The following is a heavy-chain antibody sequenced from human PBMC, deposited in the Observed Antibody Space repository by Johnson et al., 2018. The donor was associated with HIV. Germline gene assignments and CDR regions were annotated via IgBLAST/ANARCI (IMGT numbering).Heavy chain of an antibody. J-gene: IGHJ3*02. CDR3: HDCWTGQGVDI. CDR2: IRSKADGETT. CDR1: GFVFSNAW. D-gene: IGHD3/OR15-3a*01. V-gene: IGHV3-15*01. Sequence: VQLVESGGGLVKPGSSLRLSCAASGFVFSNAWMNWVRQAPGRGLEWVGRIRSKADGETTDLAAPEKGRFIISRDDSRSMMYLEMNSLKTEDTGVYYCHDCWTGQGVDIWGQGTVVTVS.